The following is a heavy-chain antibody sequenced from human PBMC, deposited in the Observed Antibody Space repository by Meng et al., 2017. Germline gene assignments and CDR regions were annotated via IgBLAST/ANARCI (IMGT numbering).Heavy chain of an antibody. CDR1: GGSISSGSYY. D-gene: IGHD3-16*02. CDR3: ARGGVDYDYVWGSYRDPTPYYYYGMDV. Sequence: SETLSLTCTVSGGSISSGSYYWSWIRQPAGKGLEWIGRIYTSGSTNYNPSLKSRVTISVDTSKNQFSLKLSSVTAADTAVYYCARGGVDYDYVWGSYRDPTPYYYYGMDVWGQGTTVTVSS. CDR2: IYTSGST. J-gene: IGHJ6*02. V-gene: IGHV4-61*02.